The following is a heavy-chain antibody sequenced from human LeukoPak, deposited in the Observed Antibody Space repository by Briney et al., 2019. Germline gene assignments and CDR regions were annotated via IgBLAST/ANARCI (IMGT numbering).Heavy chain of an antibody. Sequence: ASVKVSCKASGYTFTGYYMHWVRQAPGQGLEWMGWINPNSGGTNYAQKFQGRVTMTRDTSISTAYMELSSLISDDTAVYYCARGLAGSEAQIDDWGQGTLVTVSS. CDR3: ARGLAGSEAQIDD. V-gene: IGHV1-2*02. D-gene: IGHD6-19*01. J-gene: IGHJ4*02. CDR2: INPNSGGT. CDR1: GYTFTGYY.